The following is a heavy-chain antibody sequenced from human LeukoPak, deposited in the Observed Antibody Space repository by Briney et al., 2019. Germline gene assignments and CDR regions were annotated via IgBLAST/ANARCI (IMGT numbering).Heavy chain of an antibody. V-gene: IGHV1-8*03. CDR1: GYTFTSYD. J-gene: IGHJ4*02. CDR3: ARDMSRGRGIAARPEDDY. CDR2: MNPNSGNT. D-gene: IGHD6-6*01. Sequence: ASVKVSCKASGYTFTSYDINWVRQATGQGLEWMGWMNPNSGNTGYAQKFQGRVTITRNTSISTAYMELSSLRSDDTAVYYCARDMSRGRGIAARPEDDYWGQGTLVTVSS.